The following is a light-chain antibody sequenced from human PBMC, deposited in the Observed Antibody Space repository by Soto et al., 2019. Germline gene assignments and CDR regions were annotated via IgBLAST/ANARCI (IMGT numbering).Light chain of an antibody. CDR3: SSYTSSSTSVV. J-gene: IGLJ2*01. CDR1: SSDVGTYNY. V-gene: IGLV2-14*01. Sequence: QSALTQPASVSGSPGQSITISCTGTSSDVGTYNYVSWYQQHPGKAPKLMIYDVSNRPSGVSDRFSGSKSGNTASLTISGLQDEDEADYYGSSYTSSSTSVVFGGGTKLTVL. CDR2: DVS.